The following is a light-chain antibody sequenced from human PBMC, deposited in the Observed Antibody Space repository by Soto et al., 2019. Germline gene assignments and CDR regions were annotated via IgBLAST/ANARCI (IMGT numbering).Light chain of an antibody. CDR1: SSDVGGYNY. CDR3: FSHLGGDSHL. J-gene: IGLJ1*01. V-gene: IGLV2-14*01. Sequence: SVLTQPASVSGSPGQSITISCTGTSSDVGGYNYVSWYQQYPGKAPKLMIYGVTNRPSGVSNRFSGSKTGNTASLIISGLQAEVEAYYYCFSHLGGDSHLFGTGTKVTVL. CDR2: GVT.